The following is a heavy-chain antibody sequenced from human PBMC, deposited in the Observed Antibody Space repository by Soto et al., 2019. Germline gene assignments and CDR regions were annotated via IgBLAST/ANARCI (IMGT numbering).Heavy chain of an antibody. CDR3: AGGGVRGVITRTRDYYGMDV. D-gene: IGHD3-10*01. V-gene: IGHV5-51*07. CDR2: IYTGDSDT. Sequence: GASLKISCKGSGYSFTSYWNGWVQQMPGKSLEWMGIIYTGDSDTRYSPSFQGQVTISADKSISTAYLQWSSLQASDTAMYYCAGGGVRGVITRTRDYYGMDVWGQGTTVTVSS. CDR1: GYSFTSYW. J-gene: IGHJ6*02.